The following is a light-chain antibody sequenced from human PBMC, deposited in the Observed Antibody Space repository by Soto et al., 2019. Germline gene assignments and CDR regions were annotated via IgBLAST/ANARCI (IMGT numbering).Light chain of an antibody. V-gene: IGLV2-8*01. CDR3: SSYAGSNCL. J-gene: IGLJ2*01. CDR2: EVN. Sequence: QSALTQPPSASGSPGQSVTISCPGTRSTIGDFNPVSWYQHHPDKDPKLVIYEVNKRPSGVPDRFSGSKSGNTASLTVSGLQAEDEADYYCSSYAGSNCLFGGGTKLTVL. CDR1: RSTIGDFNP.